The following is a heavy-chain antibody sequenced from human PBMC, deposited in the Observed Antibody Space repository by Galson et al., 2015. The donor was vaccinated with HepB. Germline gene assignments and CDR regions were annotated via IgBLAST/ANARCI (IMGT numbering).Heavy chain of an antibody. D-gene: IGHD1-1*01. CDR2: ISAYNGNT. V-gene: IGHV1-18*01. Sequence: SVKVSCKASGGTFSSYAISWVRQAPGQGLEWMGWISAYNGNTNYAQKLQGRVTMTTDTSTSTAYMELRSPRSDDTAVYYCARDERGWFDPWGQGTLVTVSS. J-gene: IGHJ5*02. CDR1: GGTFSSYA. CDR3: ARDERGWFDP.